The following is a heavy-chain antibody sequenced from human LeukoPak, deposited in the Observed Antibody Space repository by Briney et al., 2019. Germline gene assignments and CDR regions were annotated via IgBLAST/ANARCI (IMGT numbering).Heavy chain of an antibody. CDR2: IYYSGST. CDR3: PIITMVREVHVYYFNS. J-gene: IGHJ4*02. D-gene: IGHD3-10*01. V-gene: IGHV4-39*01. CDR1: GGSISSSSYY. Sequence: PSETLSLTCTVSGGSISSSSYYWGWIRQPPGKGLEWIGCIYYSGSTYYNPSLKSRVTISVDTSKNQFSLKLSSVTTANTAVYSGPIITMVREVHVYYFNSGAREPWSPSPQ.